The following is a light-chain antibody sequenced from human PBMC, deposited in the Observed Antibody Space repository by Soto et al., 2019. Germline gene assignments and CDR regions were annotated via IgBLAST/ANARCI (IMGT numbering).Light chain of an antibody. J-gene: IGLJ3*02. Sequence: QLVLTQSPSASASLGASVKLTCTLSSGPINYAIAWHQQQPEKGPRHLMKVYGDGSHTKGDGIPDRFSGSSSGAERYLTISSLQSEDEADYYCQTWGTGFRVFGGGTKLTVL. CDR1: SGPINYA. V-gene: IGLV4-69*01. CDR3: QTWGTGFRV. CDR2: VYGDGSH.